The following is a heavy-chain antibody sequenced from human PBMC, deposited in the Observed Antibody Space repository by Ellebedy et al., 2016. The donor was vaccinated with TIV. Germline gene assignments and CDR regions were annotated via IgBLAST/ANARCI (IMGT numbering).Heavy chain of an antibody. CDR2: IKTDGSET. V-gene: IGHV3-7*01. Sequence: GESLKISCAAWGFSFSNFWMSWVRQAPGKGLEWVAHIKTDGSETYYVDSVKGRFTISRENAKNALFLQMDGLRVDDSAVYYCARGRGGSTGSDYFDYWGQGTLVTVSS. CDR1: GFSFSNFW. D-gene: IGHD2-2*01. J-gene: IGHJ4*02. CDR3: ARGRGGSTGSDYFDY.